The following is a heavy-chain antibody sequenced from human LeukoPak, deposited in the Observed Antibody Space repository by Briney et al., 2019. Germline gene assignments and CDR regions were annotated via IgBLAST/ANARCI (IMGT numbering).Heavy chain of an antibody. J-gene: IGHJ4*02. CDR2: IKQDGSEK. CDR1: GFTFSSYW. CDR3: ARSLWPEDY. Sequence: GGSLRLSCAASGFTFSSYWMSRVRQAPGKGLEWVANIKQDGSEKNYVDSVKGRFTISRDNAKTSLYLQMNSLRAEDTAVYYCARSLWPEDYWGQGTLVTVSS. V-gene: IGHV3-7*01. D-gene: IGHD5-18*01.